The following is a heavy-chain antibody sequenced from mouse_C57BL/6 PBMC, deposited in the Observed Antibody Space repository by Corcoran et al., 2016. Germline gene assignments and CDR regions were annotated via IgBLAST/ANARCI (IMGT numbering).Heavy chain of an antibody. D-gene: IGHD1-1*01. CDR2: INPNNGGT. V-gene: IGHV1-18*01. CDR1: GYTFTDYN. Sequence: EIQLQQSGPELVKSGASVKIPCTASGYTFTDYNMAWVKQSHGKSLEWIGDINPNNGGTIYNQKFKGKATLTVDKSSSTAYMELRSLTSEDTAVYYCARAYYGSSYGFAYWGQGTLVTVSA. J-gene: IGHJ3*01. CDR3: ARAYYGSSYGFAY.